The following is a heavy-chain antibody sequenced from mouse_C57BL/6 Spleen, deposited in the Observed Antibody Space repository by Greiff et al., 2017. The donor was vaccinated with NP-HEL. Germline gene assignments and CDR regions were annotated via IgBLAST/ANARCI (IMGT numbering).Heavy chain of an antibody. D-gene: IGHD2-4*01. J-gene: IGHJ1*03. Sequence: QVQLQQPGAELVKPGASVKLSCKASGYTFTSYWMQWVKQRPGQGLEWIGEIDPSDSYTNYNQKFKGKATLTVDTSSSTAYMQLSSLTSEDSAVYYCASRDYPYWYFDVWGTGTTVTVAS. CDR1: GYTFTSYW. V-gene: IGHV1-50*01. CDR3: ASRDYPYWYFDV. CDR2: IDPSDSYT.